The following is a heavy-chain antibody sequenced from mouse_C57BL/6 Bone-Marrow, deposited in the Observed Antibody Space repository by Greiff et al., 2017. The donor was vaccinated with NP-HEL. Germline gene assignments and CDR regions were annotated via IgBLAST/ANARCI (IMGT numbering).Heavy chain of an antibody. J-gene: IGHJ2*01. CDR1: GFTFTDYY. D-gene: IGHD1-1*01. CDR3: ASTSRITTVEGYYFDY. Sequence: EVQVVESGGGLVQPGGSLSLSCAASGFTFTDYYMSWVRQPPGKALEWLGFIRNKANGYTTEYSASVKGRFTISRYNSQSILYLQMNDLRAEYSDTYYCASTSRITTVEGYYFDYWGQGTTLTVSS. V-gene: IGHV7-3*01. CDR2: IRNKANGYTT.